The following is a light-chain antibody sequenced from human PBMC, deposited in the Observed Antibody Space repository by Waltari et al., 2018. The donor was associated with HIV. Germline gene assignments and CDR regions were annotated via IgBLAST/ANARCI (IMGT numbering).Light chain of an antibody. Sequence: QPVLTPPPSASGTPGPRVTISCSGGSPTIGRNKLSWYQHFPGTAPKLLIFSNDQRPSGVPDRFSGSKSGTSASLAIIGLRFEDEADYFCEAWDDSLSGPVFGGGTKLTVL. V-gene: IGLV1-47*01. CDR2: SND. CDR1: SPTIGRNK. CDR3: EAWDDSLSGPV. J-gene: IGLJ3*02.